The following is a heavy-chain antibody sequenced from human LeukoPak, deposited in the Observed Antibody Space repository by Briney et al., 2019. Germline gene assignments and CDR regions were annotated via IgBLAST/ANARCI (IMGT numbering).Heavy chain of an antibody. CDR1: GFTFSSYG. D-gene: IGHD3-22*01. CDR3: ARDPSGYFNY. Sequence: GGSLRLSCAASGFTFSSYGMHWVRQAPGKGLEWVALTSYDGSYKYYADSVKGRFIISRDNSKNTLYLQMNSLRAEDTAVYYCARDPSGYFNYWGQGTLATVSS. J-gene: IGHJ4*02. V-gene: IGHV3-30*03. CDR2: TSYDGSYK.